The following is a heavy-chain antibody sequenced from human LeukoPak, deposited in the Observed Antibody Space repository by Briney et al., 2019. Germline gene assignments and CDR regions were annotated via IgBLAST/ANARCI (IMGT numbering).Heavy chain of an antibody. V-gene: IGHV4-4*02. CDR2: VNLQGST. CDR1: GGSITNTNY. J-gene: IGHJ4*02. Sequence: SETLSLTCGVSGGSITNTNYWTWVRQPPGKGLEWIGEVNLQGSTNYNPSLMGRVAISVDKSENHISLQLTSVTAADTAVYYCARGGGPYRPLDYSGQGTLVTVSS. CDR3: ARGGGPYRPLDY.